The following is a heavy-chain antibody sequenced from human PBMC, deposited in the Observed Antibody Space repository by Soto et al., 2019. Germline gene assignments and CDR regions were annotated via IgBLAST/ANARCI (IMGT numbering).Heavy chain of an antibody. CDR3: AKDLVHFWSGSYYYSYGMDV. D-gene: IGHD3-3*02. V-gene: IGHV3-23*01. J-gene: IGHJ6*02. CDR2: ISGSGGST. Sequence: GGSLRLSCAASGFTFSSYATSWVRQAPGRGLEWVSAISGSGGSTYYADSVKGRFTISRDNSKNTLYLQMNSLRAEDTAVYYCAKDLVHFWSGSYYYSYGMDVWGQGTTVTVSS. CDR1: GFTFSSYA.